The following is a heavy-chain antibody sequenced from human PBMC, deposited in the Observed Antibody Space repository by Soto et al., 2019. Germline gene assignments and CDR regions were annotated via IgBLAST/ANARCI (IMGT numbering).Heavy chain of an antibody. CDR1: GGSISSGGYS. V-gene: IGHV4-30-2*01. J-gene: IGHJ5*02. Sequence: PSETLSLTCAVSGGSISSGGYSWSCIRQPPGKGLEWIGYIYHSGSTYYNPSLKSRVTISVDRSKNQFSLKLSSVTAADTAVYYCARDYGSGSYYWFDPWGQGTLVTVSS. CDR3: ARDYGSGSYYWFDP. CDR2: IYHSGST. D-gene: IGHD3-10*01.